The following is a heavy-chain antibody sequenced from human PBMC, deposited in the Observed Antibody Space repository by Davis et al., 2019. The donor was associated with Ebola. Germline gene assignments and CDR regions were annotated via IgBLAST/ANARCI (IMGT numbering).Heavy chain of an antibody. CDR2: ISSSSSYI. D-gene: IGHD5-24*01. CDR3: TSSRDGYNYRDY. V-gene: IGHV3-21*04. J-gene: IGHJ4*02. CDR1: GFTFSSYS. Sequence: GGSLRLSCAASGFTFSSYSMNWVRQAPGKGLEWVSSISSSSSYIYYADSVKGRFTISRDNAKNSLYLQMNSLKTEDTAVYYCTSSRDGYNYRDYWGQGTLVTVSS.